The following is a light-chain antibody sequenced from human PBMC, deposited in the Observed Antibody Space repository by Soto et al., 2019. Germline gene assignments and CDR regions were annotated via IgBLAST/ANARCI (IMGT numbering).Light chain of an antibody. V-gene: IGKV3-15*01. Sequence: VLTQSPVTLSVSPGERATLSCRASESVGFSLAWFQQKPGQAPRLLIYGASTRATGIPVRFSGSGSGTEFTLTISSLQSEDLATYYCQQSYSTPHTFGQGAKLEIK. CDR2: GAS. CDR1: ESVGFS. CDR3: QQSYSTPHT. J-gene: IGKJ2*01.